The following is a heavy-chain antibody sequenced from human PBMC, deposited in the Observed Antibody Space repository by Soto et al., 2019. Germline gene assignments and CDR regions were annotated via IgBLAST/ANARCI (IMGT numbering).Heavy chain of an antibody. D-gene: IGHD6-13*01. CDR3: ARHHIPYSSSWYEGAAFDI. V-gene: IGHV5-51*01. J-gene: IGHJ3*02. CDR1: GYSFTSYW. CDR2: IYPGDSDT. Sequence: GESLTISSKVSGYSFTSYWIGWVRQMPWKGLEWMGIIYPGDSDTNYSPSFQGHVTISADKSISTAYLQWSSLKASDTAMYYCARHHIPYSSSWYEGAAFDIWGQGTMVTV.